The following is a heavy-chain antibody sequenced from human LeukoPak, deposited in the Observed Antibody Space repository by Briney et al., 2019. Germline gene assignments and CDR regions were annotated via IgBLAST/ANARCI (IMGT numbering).Heavy chain of an antibody. CDR2: ISGNGGST. V-gene: IGHV3-23*01. CDR3: ALVTTDRPFDY. D-gene: IGHD4-17*01. J-gene: IGHJ4*02. CDR1: GGSFSGYY. Sequence: ETLSLTCAVYGGSFSGYYWSWIRQPPGKGLEWVSGISGNGGSTYYADSVKGRFTISRDNSKNTLYVQMNSLRAEDTAIYYCALVTTDRPFDYWGQGTLVTVSS.